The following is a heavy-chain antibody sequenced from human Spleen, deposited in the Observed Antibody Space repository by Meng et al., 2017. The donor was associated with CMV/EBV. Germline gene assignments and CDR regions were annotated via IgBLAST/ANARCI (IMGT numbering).Heavy chain of an antibody. Sequence: SETLSLTCTVSGGSVSSGSYYWSWIRQPPGKGLEWIGSIYYIGSPNYNPSLKSRVTISVDTSKNQFSLKLSSVTAADTAVYYCAIGSGNGWFDPWGQGTLVTVSS. CDR1: GGSVSSGSYY. V-gene: IGHV4-61*01. CDR2: IYYIGSP. J-gene: IGHJ5*02. CDR3: AIGSGNGWFDP. D-gene: IGHD2-15*01.